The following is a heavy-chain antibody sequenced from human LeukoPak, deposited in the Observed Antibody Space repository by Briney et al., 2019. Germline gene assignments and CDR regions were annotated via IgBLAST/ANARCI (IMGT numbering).Heavy chain of an antibody. J-gene: IGHJ6*02. D-gene: IGHD2-2*02. V-gene: IGHV4-31*03. Sequence: SETLSLTCTVSGGSISSGGYYWSWIRQHPGKGLEWIGYIYYSGSTYYNPSLKSRVTISVDTSKNQFSLKLSSVTAADTAVYYCARGIGNIVVVPAVTPKDYGMDVWGQGTTVSVSS. CDR1: GGSISSGGYY. CDR3: ARGIGNIVVVPAVTPKDYGMDV. CDR2: IYYSGST.